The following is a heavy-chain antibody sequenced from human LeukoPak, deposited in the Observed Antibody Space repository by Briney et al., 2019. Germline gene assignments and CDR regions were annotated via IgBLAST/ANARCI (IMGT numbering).Heavy chain of an antibody. Sequence: PGGSLRLSCAASGFTFSSYSMNWVRQAPGKGLEWVSSISSSSSYIYYADSVNGRFTISRDNAKNSLYLQMNSLRAEDTAVYYCATDYYDSSGYYQNLYYFDYWGQGTLVTVSS. D-gene: IGHD3-22*01. J-gene: IGHJ4*02. CDR3: ATDYYDSSGYYQNLYYFDY. CDR1: GFTFSSYS. CDR2: ISSSSSYI. V-gene: IGHV3-21*01.